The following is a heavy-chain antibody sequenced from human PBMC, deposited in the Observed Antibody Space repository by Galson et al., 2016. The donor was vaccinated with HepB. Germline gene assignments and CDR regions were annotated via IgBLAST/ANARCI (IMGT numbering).Heavy chain of an antibody. CDR3: ARDAPGSSYFDY. D-gene: IGHD1-14*01. CDR1: GDSVSSDVGV. Sequence: CAISGDSVSSDVGVWNWIRQSPSRGLEWLGRTYYRSHWYYDYAVAVKTRLVINPDTSRNQFSLQLSSVTPDDTAVYWCARDAPGSSYFDYWSQGTLVTVPS. V-gene: IGHV6-1*01. CDR2: TYYRSHWYY. J-gene: IGHJ4*02.